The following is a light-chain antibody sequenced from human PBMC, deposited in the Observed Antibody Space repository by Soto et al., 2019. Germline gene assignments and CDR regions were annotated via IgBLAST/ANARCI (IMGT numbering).Light chain of an antibody. CDR3: SAYTSRSTLV. CDR2: EVR. Sequence: QSVLTQPASVSGSPGQSITISCGGTSRDIGAYNLASWYQQPPGKAPKLLIYEVRNRPSGISYRFSGSKSGTTASLTISSLLPEDEADYYCSAYTSRSTLVFGGGTKLTVL. J-gene: IGLJ2*01. V-gene: IGLV2-14*01. CDR1: SRDIGAYNL.